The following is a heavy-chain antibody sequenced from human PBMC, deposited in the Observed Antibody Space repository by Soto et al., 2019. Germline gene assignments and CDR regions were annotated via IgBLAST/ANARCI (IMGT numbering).Heavy chain of an antibody. CDR1: GGSFSGHS. J-gene: IGHJ5*01. Sequence: PSETLSLTFAVYGGSFSGHSWTWMRQSPGKGLEWIGDIKHSGRVNYSPSLKSRVTISLDTSKNQFSLTLSAVTAADTAMYYCSTRAYDTNGYYRFDPWGQGTLVTVSS. V-gene: IGHV4-34*01. CDR3: STRAYDTNGYYRFDP. D-gene: IGHD3-22*01. CDR2: IKHSGRV.